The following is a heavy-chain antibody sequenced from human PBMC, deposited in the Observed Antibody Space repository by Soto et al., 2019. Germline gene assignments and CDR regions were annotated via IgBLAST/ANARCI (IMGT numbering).Heavy chain of an antibody. Sequence: GGSLRLSCAASGFTFSSYAMSWVRQAPGKGLEWVSAISGSGGSTYYADSVKGRFTISRDNSKNTLYLQMNSLRAEDTAVYYSAKDPYTYYDILTGPNWFDPWGQGTLVTVSS. CDR1: GFTFSSYA. D-gene: IGHD3-9*01. V-gene: IGHV3-23*01. CDR3: AKDPYTYYDILTGPNWFDP. J-gene: IGHJ5*02. CDR2: ISGSGGST.